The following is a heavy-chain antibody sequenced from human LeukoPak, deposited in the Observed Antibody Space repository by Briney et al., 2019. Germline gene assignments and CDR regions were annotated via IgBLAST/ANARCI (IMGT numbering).Heavy chain of an antibody. CDR1: GYTFTGYY. V-gene: IGHV1-2*02. D-gene: IGHD3-22*01. J-gene: IGHJ4*02. Sequence: GASVKVSCKASGYTFTGYYMHWVRQAPGQGLEWMGWINPNSGGTNYAQKFQGRVTMTRDTSISTAYMELSRLISDDTAVYYCARGSSKYYYDSSGYPFDYWGQGTLVTVSS. CDR3: ARGSSKYYYDSSGYPFDY. CDR2: INPNSGGT.